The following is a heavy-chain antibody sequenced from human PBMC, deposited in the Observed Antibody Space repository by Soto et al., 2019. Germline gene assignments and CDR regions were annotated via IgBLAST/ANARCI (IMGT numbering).Heavy chain of an antibody. J-gene: IGHJ6*02. CDR1: GYTFTSYY. CDR3: AREWSSYFRFVYYYGMDV. D-gene: IGHD3-10*02. V-gene: IGHV1-46*01. CDR2: INPSGGST. Sequence: ASVKVSCKASGYTFTSYYIHWVRQAPGQGLEWMGIINPSGGSTSYAQKFQGRVTMTRDTSTSTVYMELSSLRSEDTAVYYCAREWSSYFRFVYYYGMDVWGQGTMVTVSS.